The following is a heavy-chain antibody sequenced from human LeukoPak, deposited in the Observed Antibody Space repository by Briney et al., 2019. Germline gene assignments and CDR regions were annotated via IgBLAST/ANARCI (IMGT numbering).Heavy chain of an antibody. CDR3: AKDLCFDSSDYYYPCAFDI. V-gene: IGHV3-11*01. D-gene: IGHD3-22*01. J-gene: IGHJ3*02. CDR1: GFNFSDYN. CDR2: ISRSGSTK. Sequence: PGGSLRLSCAASGFNFSDYNMRWIRQAPGKGLEWVSSISRSGSTKYYADSVKGRFTISRDNAKNSLFLQMNSLRAEDTAVYYCAKDLCFDSSDYYYPCAFDIWGQGTMVTVSS.